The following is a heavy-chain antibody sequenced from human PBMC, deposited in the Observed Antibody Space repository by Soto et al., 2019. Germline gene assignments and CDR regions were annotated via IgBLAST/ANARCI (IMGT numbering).Heavy chain of an antibody. V-gene: IGHV4-39*01. Sequence: QLQLQESGPGLVKPSETLSLTCTVSGGSISSSSYYWGWIRQPPGKGLEWIGSIYYSGSTYYNPSLKSRVTISVDTSKNQFSLKLSSVTAADTAVYYCASHGGGYCGSGTDDYWGQGTLVTVSS. CDR2: IYYSGST. J-gene: IGHJ4*02. CDR3: ASHGGGYCGSGTDDY. D-gene: IGHD3-10*01. CDR1: GGSISSSSYY.